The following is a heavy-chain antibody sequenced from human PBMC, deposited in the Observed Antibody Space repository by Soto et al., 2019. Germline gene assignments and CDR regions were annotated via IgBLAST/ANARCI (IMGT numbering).Heavy chain of an antibody. CDR3: ASLISAVVPAAVPPHYYYYGMDV. J-gene: IGHJ6*02. CDR1: GGTFSSYA. CDR2: IIPIFGTA. Sequence: ASVKVSCKASGGTFSSYAISWVRQAPGQGLEWMGGIIPIFGTANYAQKFQGRVTITADESTSTAYMELSSLRSEDTAVYYCASLISAVVPAAVPPHYYYYGMDVWGQGTTVTVS. D-gene: IGHD2-2*01. V-gene: IGHV1-69*13.